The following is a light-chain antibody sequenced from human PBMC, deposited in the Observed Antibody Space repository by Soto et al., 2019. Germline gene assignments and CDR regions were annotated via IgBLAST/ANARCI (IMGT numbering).Light chain of an antibody. CDR1: SSDIGNYDF. CDR2: EVS. V-gene: IGLV2-23*02. CDR3: CSYAGSSTFNWV. J-gene: IGLJ3*02. Sequence: QSALTQPASVSGSPGQSITISCTGTSSDIGNYDFVSWYQQVPGTAPKAMIYEVSSRPSGVSNRFSGSKSGNTASLTISGLQAEDEAYYYCCSYAGSSTFNWVFGGGTKLTVL.